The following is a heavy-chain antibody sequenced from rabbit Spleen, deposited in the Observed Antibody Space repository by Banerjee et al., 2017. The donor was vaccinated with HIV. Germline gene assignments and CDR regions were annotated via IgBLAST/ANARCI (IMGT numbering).Heavy chain of an antibody. J-gene: IGHJ4*01. CDR2: IYTGNGKT. V-gene: IGHV1S45*01. CDR3: ARDAGSYDYIDVYFNL. Sequence: QEQLVESGGGLVQPGGSLTLSCKTSGFDFSRYSMSWVRQAPGKGLEWIGCIYTGNGKTYYASWAKGRFTISKSSSTTVTLQMTSLTAADTATYFCARDAGSYDYIDVYFNLWGQGTLVTVS. D-gene: IGHD8-1*01. CDR1: GFDFSRYS.